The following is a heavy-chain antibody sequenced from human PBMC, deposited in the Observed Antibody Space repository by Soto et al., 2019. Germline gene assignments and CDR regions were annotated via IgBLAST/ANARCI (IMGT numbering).Heavy chain of an antibody. Sequence: SKTLSLTCTVSGGSISSSSYYWGWIRQPPGKGLEWIGSIYYSGSTYYNPSLKSRVTISVDTSKNQFSLKLSSVTAADTAVYYCARGFFGWGYYYYLDLWGKGTTVTAS. CDR2: IYYSGST. V-gene: IGHV4-39*07. CDR1: GGSISSSSYY. D-gene: IGHD3-3*01. J-gene: IGHJ6*03. CDR3: ARGFFGWGYYYYLDL.